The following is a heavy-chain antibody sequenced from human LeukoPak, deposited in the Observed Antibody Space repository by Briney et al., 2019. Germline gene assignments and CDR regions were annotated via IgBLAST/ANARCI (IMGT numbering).Heavy chain of an antibody. CDR2: INPSGGST. CDR1: GYTFTSYY. Sequence: GASVKVSCKASGYTFTSYYMHWVRQAPGRGLEWMGIINPSGGSTSYAQKFQGRVTMTRDTSTSTVYMELSSLRSEDTAVYYCARDGSYSAIGPPKNAFDIWGQGTMVTVSS. V-gene: IGHV1-46*01. D-gene: IGHD1-26*01. J-gene: IGHJ3*02. CDR3: ARDGSYSAIGPPKNAFDI.